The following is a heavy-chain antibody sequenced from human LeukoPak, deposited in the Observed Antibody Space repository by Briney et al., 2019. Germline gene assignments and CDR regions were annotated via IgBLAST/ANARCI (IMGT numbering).Heavy chain of an antibody. CDR1: GFTFSSYG. Sequence: GGSLRLSCAASGFTFSSYGMHWVRQAPGKGLEWVAVISYDGSNKYYADSVKGRFTISRDNSKNTLYLQMNSLRAEDTAVYYCAREGGYNYAFDIWGQGTMVTVSS. V-gene: IGHV3-30*03. CDR2: ISYDGSNK. J-gene: IGHJ3*02. CDR3: AREGGYNYAFDI. D-gene: IGHD5-12*01.